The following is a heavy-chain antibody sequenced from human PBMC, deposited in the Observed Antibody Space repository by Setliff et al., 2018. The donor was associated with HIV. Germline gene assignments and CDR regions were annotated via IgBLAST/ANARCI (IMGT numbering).Heavy chain of an antibody. CDR1: GGSIRRGDYY. CDR3: VRDPGYDSGWSGTTFDY. Sequence: TLSLTCTVSGGSIRRGDYYWSWIRQPAGEGLEWIGQISSSGSTNYNPSLKNRVTLSLDTSKNQFSLKLRSVFAGDTAVYYCVRDPGYDSGWSGTTFDYWGQGTSVTVSS. J-gene: IGHJ4*02. CDR2: ISSSGST. D-gene: IGHD6-19*01. V-gene: IGHV4-61*09.